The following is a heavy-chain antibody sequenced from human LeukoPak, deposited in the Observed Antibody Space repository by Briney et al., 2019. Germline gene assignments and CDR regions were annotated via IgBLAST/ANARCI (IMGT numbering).Heavy chain of an antibody. Sequence: GGSLRLSCAASGFTFSSYAMSWVRQAPGKGLEWVSAISGSGGSTYYADSVKGRFTISRDNSKNTLYLQMNSLRAEDTAVYYCARADYYDSSGYRPLGYWGQGTLVTVSS. CDR2: ISGSGGST. J-gene: IGHJ4*02. V-gene: IGHV3-23*01. CDR3: ARADYYDSSGYRPLGY. CDR1: GFTFSSYA. D-gene: IGHD3-22*01.